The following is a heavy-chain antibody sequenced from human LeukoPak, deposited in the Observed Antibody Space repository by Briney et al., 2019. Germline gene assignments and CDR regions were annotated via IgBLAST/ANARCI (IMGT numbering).Heavy chain of an antibody. J-gene: IGHJ3*02. D-gene: IGHD2-2*01. CDR1: GYTFTAYY. CDR2: INPNSGGT. Sequence: ASVKVSCKASGYTFTAYYIHWVRQAPGQGLEWMGRINPNSGGTNYAQKFQGRVTMTRDTSISTAYMELSRLRSDDTAVYYCARVYCSSTSCYFGAFDIWGQGTMVTVSS. V-gene: IGHV1-2*06. CDR3: ARVYCSSTSCYFGAFDI.